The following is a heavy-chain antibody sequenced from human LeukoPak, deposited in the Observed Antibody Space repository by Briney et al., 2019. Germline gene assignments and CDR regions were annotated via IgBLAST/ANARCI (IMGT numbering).Heavy chain of an antibody. CDR2: IDSSSQYI. CDR3: ARKGRAIASAGPWFDP. V-gene: IGHV3-21*06. J-gene: IGHJ5*02. CDR1: GFTFSPYS. Sequence: KPGGSLGLSCAVSGFTFSPYSMNWVRQAPGKGLEWVSSIDSSSQYIYYADSVKGRFTISRDNAKNSLYLQMTSLRVEDTAVYYCARKGRAIASAGPWFDPWGQGTLVTVSS. D-gene: IGHD6-13*01.